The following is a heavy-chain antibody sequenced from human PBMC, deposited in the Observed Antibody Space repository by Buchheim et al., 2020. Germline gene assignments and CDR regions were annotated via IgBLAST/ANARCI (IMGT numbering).Heavy chain of an antibody. J-gene: IGHJ4*02. CDR2: ISYDGSNK. Sequence: QVQLVESGGGVVQPGRSLRLSCAASGFTFSSYGMHWVRQAPGKGLEWVAVISYDGSNKYYADSVKGRFTISRDNSKNTLYLQMNSLRAEDTAVYYCAKDRDSSSRDYWGQGTL. CDR3: AKDRDSSSRDY. V-gene: IGHV3-30*18. CDR1: GFTFSSYG. D-gene: IGHD6-6*01.